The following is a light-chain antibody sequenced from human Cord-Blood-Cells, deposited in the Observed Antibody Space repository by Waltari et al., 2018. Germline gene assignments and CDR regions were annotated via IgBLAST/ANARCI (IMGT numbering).Light chain of an antibody. CDR3: QQYGSSPPYS. CDR2: GAS. CDR1: QSVSSSY. V-gene: IGKV3-20*01. J-gene: IGKJ2*03. Sequence: IVLTQSPGTLSLSPGERATLPCRASQSVSSSYLALYQQKPGHAPRHLIYGASSRATGSPDRFIGSGSETDFTLTTSRLEPEDFAVYYCQQYGSSPPYSFGQGTKLEIK.